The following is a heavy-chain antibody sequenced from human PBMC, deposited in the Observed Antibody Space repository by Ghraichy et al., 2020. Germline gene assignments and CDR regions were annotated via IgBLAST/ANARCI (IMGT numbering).Heavy chain of an antibody. V-gene: IGHV3-30*18. J-gene: IGHJ4*02. Sequence: GRSLRRDCAASGFTFSSYGMHWVRQAPGKGLEWVAVISYDGSNKYYADSVKGRFTISRDNSKNTLYLQMNSLRAEDTAVYYCAKIPLHYSNYVSWGQGTLVTVSS. D-gene: IGHD4-11*01. CDR3: AKIPLHYSNYVS. CDR1: GFTFSSYG. CDR2: ISYDGSNK.